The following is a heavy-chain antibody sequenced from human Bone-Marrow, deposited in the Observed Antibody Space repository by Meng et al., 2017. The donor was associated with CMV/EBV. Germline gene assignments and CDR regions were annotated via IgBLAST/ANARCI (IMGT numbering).Heavy chain of an antibody. D-gene: IGHD2-8*01. CDR2: ISAYNGNT. J-gene: IGHJ5*02. Sequence: QVQLVECETAVKKPGAPVKEYCEASCYTCTSYGITWVRQAPGQGLEWMGWISAYNGNTNYAQKLQGRVIITTDTSTSKAYMELRSLRSADTAVYYCARDRVDCTNGVCYRGVGWFDPWGQGTLVTVSS. V-gene: IGHV1-18*01. CDR1: CYTCTSYG. CDR3: ARDRVDCTNGVCYRGVGWFDP.